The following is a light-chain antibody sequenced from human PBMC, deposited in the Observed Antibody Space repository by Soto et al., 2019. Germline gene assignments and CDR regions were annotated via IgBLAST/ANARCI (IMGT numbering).Light chain of an antibody. CDR1: SSDVGGYNY. J-gene: IGLJ1*01. CDR3: SSYTSSSIDYV. Sequence: QSALTQPASVSGSPGQSITISCTGTSSDVGGYNYVSRYQQHPGKAPKLMIYEVSNRPSGVSNRFSGSKSGNTASLTISGLQAEDEADYYCSSYTSSSIDYVFGTGTKVTVL. V-gene: IGLV2-14*01. CDR2: EVS.